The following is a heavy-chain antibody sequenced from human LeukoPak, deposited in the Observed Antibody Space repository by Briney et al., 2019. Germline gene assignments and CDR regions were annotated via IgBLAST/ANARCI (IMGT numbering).Heavy chain of an antibody. CDR2: IVPIFGTA. CDR3: ARVAYSNHYMDV. D-gene: IGHD5-18*01. CDR1: GGTFSSYA. Sequence: SVKVSCKASGGTFSSYAISWVRQAPGQGLEWMGGIVPIFGTANYAQKFQGRVTITTDESTSTAYMELSSLRSEDTAVYYCARVAYSNHYMDVWGKGTTVTVSS. J-gene: IGHJ6*03. V-gene: IGHV1-69*05.